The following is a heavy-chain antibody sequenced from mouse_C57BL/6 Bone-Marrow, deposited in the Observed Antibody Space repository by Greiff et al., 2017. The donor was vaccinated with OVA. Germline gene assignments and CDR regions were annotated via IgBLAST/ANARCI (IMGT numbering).Heavy chain of an antibody. Sequence: QVQLQQPGAELVRPGTSVKLSCKASGYTFTSYWMHWVKQRPGQGLEWIGVIDPSDSYTNYNQKFKGKATLTVDTSSSTAYMQLSRLTSEDSAVYYCARRHYAMDYWGQGTSVTVSS. J-gene: IGHJ4*01. CDR3: ARRHYAMDY. V-gene: IGHV1-59*01. CDR1: GYTFTSYW. CDR2: IDPSDSYT.